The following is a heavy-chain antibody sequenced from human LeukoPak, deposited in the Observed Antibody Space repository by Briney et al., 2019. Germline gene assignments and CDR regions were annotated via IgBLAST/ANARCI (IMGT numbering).Heavy chain of an antibody. Sequence: GASLLISGKGAGSSFTSYWISWGRQLPGKGLEWMGRIDASDSYTNYSPSFQGHVTISADKSISTAYLQWSSLKASDTAMYYCARQGLLWFGELLPPFDYWGQGTLVTVSS. CDR2: IDASDSYT. CDR1: GSSFTSYW. D-gene: IGHD3-10*01. V-gene: IGHV5-10-1*01. J-gene: IGHJ4*02. CDR3: ARQGLLWFGELLPPFDY.